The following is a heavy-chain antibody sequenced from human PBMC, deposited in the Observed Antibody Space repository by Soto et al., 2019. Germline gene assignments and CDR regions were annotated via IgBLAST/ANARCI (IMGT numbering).Heavy chain of an antibody. CDR1: GGSISSSGYY. CDR3: ARLAIAVAGIPFFQH. D-gene: IGHD6-19*01. J-gene: IGHJ1*01. V-gene: IGHV4-39*01. Sequence: QLQLQESGPGLVKPSETLSLTCTVSGGSISSSGYYWGWIRQPPGKGLEWIGSIYYSGSTYYNPSLKSRVTISVDTSKNQFSLKLSSVTAADTAVYYCARLAIAVAGIPFFQHWGQGTLVTVSS. CDR2: IYYSGST.